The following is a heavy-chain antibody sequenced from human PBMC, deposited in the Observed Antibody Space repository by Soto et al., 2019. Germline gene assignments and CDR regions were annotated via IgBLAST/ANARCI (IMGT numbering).Heavy chain of an antibody. CDR3: ARVAHSYDTSGYLTGPYYFDY. CDR1: GGSVNNDNYF. J-gene: IGHJ4*02. CDR2: IYYNGST. D-gene: IGHD3-22*01. V-gene: IGHV4-30-4*01. Sequence: QVQLQESGPGLVKPSQTLSLTCTVSGGSVNNDNYFWSWIRQPPGRGLEWIGYIYYNGSTYYNPSLKSQITISGDTSKNQFSLKLSSVTAADTAVYYCARVAHSYDTSGYLTGPYYFDYWGQGTLVTVSS.